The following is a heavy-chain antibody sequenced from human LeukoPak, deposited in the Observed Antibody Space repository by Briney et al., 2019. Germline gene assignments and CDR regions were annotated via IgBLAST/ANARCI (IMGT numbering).Heavy chain of an antibody. Sequence: ASVKVSCKASGYTFTSYGISWVRQAPGQGLEWMGWMNPNSGNTGYAQKFQGRVTITRNTSISTAYMELSSLRSEDTAVYYCARGDCSSTSCYLLDPWGQGTLVTVSS. D-gene: IGHD2-2*01. V-gene: IGHV1-8*03. CDR3: ARGDCSSTSCYLLDP. CDR2: MNPNSGNT. J-gene: IGHJ5*02. CDR1: GYTFTSYG.